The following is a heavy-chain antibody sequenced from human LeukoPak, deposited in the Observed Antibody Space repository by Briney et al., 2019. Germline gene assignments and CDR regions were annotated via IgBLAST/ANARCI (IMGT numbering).Heavy chain of an antibody. D-gene: IGHD4-23*01. V-gene: IGHV4-59*01. J-gene: IGHJ5*02. CDR2: VYNRGTT. CDR3: ARDYGGNSGEFDP. Sequence: PSETLSLTCSVSGGSITSYYGSWIRQSPMKGLEWIGSVYNRGTTYYNPSLKSRVTISGDTSKNQLSLRMTYVTTADTAVYFCARDYGGNSGEFDPWGQGTLVTVSS. CDR1: GGSITSYY.